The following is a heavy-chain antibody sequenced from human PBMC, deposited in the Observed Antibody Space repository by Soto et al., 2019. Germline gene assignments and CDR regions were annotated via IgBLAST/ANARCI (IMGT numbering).Heavy chain of an antibody. CDR3: VRYYDFSTGYFDY. CDR1: GFTFSDYY. V-gene: IGHV3-11*06. J-gene: IGHJ4*02. D-gene: IGHD3-3*01. Sequence: GGSLRLSCAASGFTFSDYYMSWIRQAPGKGLEWVSYISSSSSYTNYADSVKGRFTISRDNAKNSLYLQMNSLRAEDTAVYYCVRYYDFSTGYFDYWGQGTLVTVSS. CDR2: ISSSSSYT.